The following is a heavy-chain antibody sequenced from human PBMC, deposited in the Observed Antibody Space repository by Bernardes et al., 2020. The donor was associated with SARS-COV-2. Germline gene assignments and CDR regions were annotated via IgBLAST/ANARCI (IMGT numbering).Heavy chain of an antibody. D-gene: IGHD5-12*01. V-gene: IGHV1-18*01. CDR2: ITTSHKNT. J-gene: IGHJ4*02. CDR3: ARRRGVSGYDSDY. Sequence: GQGLHWMGWITTSHKNTHYAEKFQDRVTLTADTSTNTAYMELRSLRPDDTAVYYCARRRGVSGYDSDYWGQGTLVTGAS.